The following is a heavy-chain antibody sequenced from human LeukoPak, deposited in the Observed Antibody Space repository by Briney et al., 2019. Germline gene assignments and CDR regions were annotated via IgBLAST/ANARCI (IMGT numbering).Heavy chain of an antibody. J-gene: IGHJ6*02. CDR3: ARDPGYDILTGTDYYGMDV. Sequence: ASVKVSCKASGYTFTSYYMHWVRQAPGQGLEWMGIINPSGGSTSYAQKFQGRVTMTRDTSTSTVYMELSSLRSEDTAVYYCARDPGYDILTGTDYYGMDVWGQGTTVTVSS. CDR2: INPSGGST. D-gene: IGHD3-9*01. V-gene: IGHV1-46*01. CDR1: GYTFTSYY.